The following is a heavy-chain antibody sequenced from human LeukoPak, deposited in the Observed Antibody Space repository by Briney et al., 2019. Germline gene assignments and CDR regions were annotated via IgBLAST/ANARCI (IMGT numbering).Heavy chain of an antibody. J-gene: IGHJ4*02. V-gene: IGHV3-23*01. Sequence: AGGSLRLSCAASGFTFSSYAMSWVRQAPGKGLEWVSAISGSGGSTYYADSVKGRFTISRDNSKNTLYLQMNSLRAEDTAVYYCAKDTGGDSRPFDYWGQGTLVTVSS. CDR2: ISGSGGST. CDR3: AKDTGGDSRPFDY. CDR1: GFTFSSYA. D-gene: IGHD2-21*02.